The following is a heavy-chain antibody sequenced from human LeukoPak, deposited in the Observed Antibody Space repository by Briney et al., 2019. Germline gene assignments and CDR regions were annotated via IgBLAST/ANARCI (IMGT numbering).Heavy chain of an antibody. CDR2: ISGSGGST. Sequence: GGSLRLSCAASGFTFSSYTMSWVRQAPGKGLEWVSAISGSGGSTYYADSVKGRFTISRDNSKNTLYLQMNSLRAEDTAVYYCAKWGEDSSGYHPEWDYYYYYGMDVWGQGTTVTVSS. J-gene: IGHJ6*02. V-gene: IGHV3-23*01. CDR1: GFTFSSYT. CDR3: AKWGEDSSGYHPEWDYYYYYGMDV. D-gene: IGHD3-22*01.